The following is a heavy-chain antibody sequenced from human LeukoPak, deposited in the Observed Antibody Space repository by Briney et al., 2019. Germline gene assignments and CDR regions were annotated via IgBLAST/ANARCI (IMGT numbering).Heavy chain of an antibody. V-gene: IGHV3-13*04. CDR2: IAIAGDT. CDR1: GFTFSSYD. Sequence: PGGSLRLSCAASGFTFSSYDMHWVRQVTGKRLEWVSAIAIAGDTYYLDSVKGRFTISRENAKNSLYLQMNSLRAGDTAVYYCARGGDRDYWGQGTLVTVSS. CDR3: ARGGDRDY. J-gene: IGHJ4*02.